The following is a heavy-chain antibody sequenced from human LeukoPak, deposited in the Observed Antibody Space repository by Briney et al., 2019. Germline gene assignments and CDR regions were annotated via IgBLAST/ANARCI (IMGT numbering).Heavy chain of an antibody. CDR3: AKTTTGYSSGRYPGWPADY. D-gene: IGHD6-19*01. CDR1: GFTFNTYA. Sequence: GGSLRLSCAASGFTFNTYAMYWVRQAPGKGLEWVSGIFGSGGSAHYADSVKGRFTISRDNSKNTVYLQMNSLRAEDTAVYYCAKTTTGYSSGRYPGWPADYWGQGALVTVSS. V-gene: IGHV3-23*01. CDR2: IFGSGGSA. J-gene: IGHJ4*02.